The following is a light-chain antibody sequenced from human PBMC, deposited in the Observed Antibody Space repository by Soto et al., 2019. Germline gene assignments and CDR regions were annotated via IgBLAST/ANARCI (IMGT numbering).Light chain of an antibody. CDR1: QSVSTY. CDR3: QQRSNWPPTWT. J-gene: IGKJ1*01. Sequence: EIVLTQSPATLSLSPGERATLSCRARQSVSTYLAWYQQKPGQAPRLLIYNASTRATGIPARFSGSGSGTDFTLTISSLEPEDFAVYYCQQRSNWPPTWTFGQGTKVEI. CDR2: NAS. V-gene: IGKV3-11*01.